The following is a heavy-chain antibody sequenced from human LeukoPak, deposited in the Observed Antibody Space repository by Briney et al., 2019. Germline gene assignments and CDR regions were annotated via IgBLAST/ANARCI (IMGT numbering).Heavy chain of an antibody. V-gene: IGHV3-7*01. CDR1: GFTFSGFW. Sequence: GGSLRLSCAASGFTFSGFWMSWVRQAPGKGLEWVANIKQEGSEKYYVGSVKGRFTISRDDARNSLYLQMNSLRAEDTAVHFCARGFELDYWGQGTLVTVSS. CDR3: ARGFELDY. CDR2: IKQEGSEK. J-gene: IGHJ4*02.